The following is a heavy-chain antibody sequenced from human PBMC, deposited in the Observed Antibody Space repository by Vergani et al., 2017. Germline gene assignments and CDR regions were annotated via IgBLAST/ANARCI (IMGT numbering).Heavy chain of an antibody. Sequence: EVQLLESGGGLVKPGGSLRLSCVVSGFEVSSYIMNWVRQASGKGLEWVSFVSTGTKSQSYAESVKGRFTISRDSAKNSLYLQMDSLRAEDTAVYYCAREYSSTSGRAFDFWVQGTKVTVSS. D-gene: IGHD2-2*01. V-gene: IGHV3-48*01. CDR1: GFEVSSYI. CDR3: AREYSSTSGRAFDF. CDR2: VSTGTKSQ. J-gene: IGHJ3*01.